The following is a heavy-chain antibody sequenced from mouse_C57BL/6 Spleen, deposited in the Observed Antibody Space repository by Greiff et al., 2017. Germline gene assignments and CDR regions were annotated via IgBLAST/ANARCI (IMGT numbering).Heavy chain of an antibody. V-gene: IGHV1-62-2*01. CDR1: GYTFTEYT. J-gene: IGHJ1*03. CDR2: FYPGSGSI. CDR3: ARREDARLRGGYWYFDV. D-gene: IGHD2-4*01. Sequence: QVQLKQSGAELVKPGASVKLSCKASGYTFTEYTIHWVKQRSGQGLEWIGWFYPGSGSIKYNEKFKDKATLTADKSSSPVYMELSRLTSEDSAVYLCARREDARLRGGYWYFDVWGTGTTVTGSS.